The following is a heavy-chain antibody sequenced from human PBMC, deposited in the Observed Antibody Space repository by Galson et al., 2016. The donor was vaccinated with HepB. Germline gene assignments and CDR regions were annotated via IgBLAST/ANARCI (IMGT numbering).Heavy chain of an antibody. J-gene: IGHJ3*02. Sequence: SETLSLTCAVYGGSLSGAYWNWIRQSADKGLEWIGDITHSGSTNYNPPLESRVTISVDPSKNQFSLKLLSLTPAVTAVYYCAIMRAFDIWRQGTMVTVSS. CDR3: AIMRAFDI. CDR1: GGSLSGAY. V-gene: IGHV4-34*01. CDR2: ITHSGST. D-gene: IGHD2-8*01.